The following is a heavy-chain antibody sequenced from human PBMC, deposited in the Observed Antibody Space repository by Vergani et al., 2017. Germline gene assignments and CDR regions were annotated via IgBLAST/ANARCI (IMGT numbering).Heavy chain of an antibody. CDR3: ARRAERWETLLRDDFDV. J-gene: IGHJ3*01. CDR2: VNHSGTI. D-gene: IGHD1-26*01. CDR1: GGSLSGYY. Sequence: QVQFQQWGPGLLKPSETLSLTCAVYGGSLSGYYWSWIRLAPGKGLEWMGEVNHSGTINNNPTLKSPFNVSIDTTRSHFSLKLRSVSAADTAVYFFARRAERWETLLRDDFDVWGQGTFVTVSP. V-gene: IGHV4-34*01.